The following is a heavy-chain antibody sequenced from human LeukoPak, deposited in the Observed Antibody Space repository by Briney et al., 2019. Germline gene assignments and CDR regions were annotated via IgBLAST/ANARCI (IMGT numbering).Heavy chain of an antibody. J-gene: IGHJ4*02. CDR3: ATATPSYGYYFDY. CDR1: GYTFSSYA. CDR2: IIPIFGTA. Sequence: SVKVSCKASGYTFSSYAISWVRQAPGQGLEWMGRIIPIFGTANYAQKFQGRVTITTDESTSTAYMELSSLRSEDTAVYYCATATPSYGYYFDYWGQGTLVTVSS. V-gene: IGHV1-69*05. D-gene: IGHD2-15*01.